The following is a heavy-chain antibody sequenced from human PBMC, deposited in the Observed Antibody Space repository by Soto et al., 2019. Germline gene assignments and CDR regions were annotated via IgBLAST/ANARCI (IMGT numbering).Heavy chain of an antibody. D-gene: IGHD6-13*01. CDR3: ARARATIAAAFIFDC. V-gene: IGHV4-4*02. Sequence: PSETLSLTCAVSGGSISTSNWWSWVRQPPGKGLEWIGEVYRTGSTNYNPSLESRLTISVDKSKNQFSLKLTSVTAADTAVYYCARARATIAAAFIFDCWGQGTLVT. CDR1: GGSISTSNW. CDR2: VYRTGST. J-gene: IGHJ4*02.